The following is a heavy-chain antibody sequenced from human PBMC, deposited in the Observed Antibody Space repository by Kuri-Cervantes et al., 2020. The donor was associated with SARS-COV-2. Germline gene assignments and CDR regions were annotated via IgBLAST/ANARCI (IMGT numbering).Heavy chain of an antibody. CDR2: INPNSGGT. CDR3: ATPSYYDSSGSYDAFDI. D-gene: IGHD3-22*01. V-gene: IGHV1-2*02. CDR1: GYTFTGYY. Sequence: ASVKVSCKASGYTFTGYYMHWVRQAPGQGPEWMGWINPNSGGTNYAQKFQGRVTMTRDTSISTAYMELSRLRSDDTAVYYCATPSYYDSSGSYDAFDIWGQGTMVTVSS. J-gene: IGHJ3*02.